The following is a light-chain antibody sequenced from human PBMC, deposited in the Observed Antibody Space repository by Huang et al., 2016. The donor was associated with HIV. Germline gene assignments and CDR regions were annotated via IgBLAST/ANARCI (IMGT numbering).Light chain of an antibody. V-gene: IGKV3-20*01. CDR3: QQYGSSPPYT. CDR2: GAS. Sequence: EIVLTQSPGTLSLSPGERATLACRASQRMSSTFVAWYQQKPGQAPRLLIYGASSRATGIPDRFGGSGSGTDFTLTISRLEPEDFAVYYCQQYGSSPPYTFGQGTKLEIK. J-gene: IGKJ2*01. CDR1: QRMSSTF.